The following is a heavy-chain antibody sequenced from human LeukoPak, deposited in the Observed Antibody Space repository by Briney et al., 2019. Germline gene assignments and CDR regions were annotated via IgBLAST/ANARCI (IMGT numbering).Heavy chain of an antibody. D-gene: IGHD6-19*01. J-gene: IGHJ4*02. CDR1: GGSISSSNYY. CDR2: IYYSGST. Sequence: SETLSLTCTVSGGSISSSNYYWGWIRQPPGKGLEWIGYIYYSGSTYYNPSLKSRVTISVDTSKNQFSLKLSSVTAADTAVYFCARWDDSAWAFGSWGPGTLVTVSS. CDR3: ARWDDSAWAFGS. V-gene: IGHV4-39*07.